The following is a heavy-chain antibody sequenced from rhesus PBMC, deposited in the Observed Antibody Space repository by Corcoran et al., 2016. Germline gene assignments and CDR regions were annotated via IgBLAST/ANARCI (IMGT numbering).Heavy chain of an antibody. CDR1: GFTFSSYG. CDR3: AKDPRIAAAPEYFEF. CDR2: ISNGGGRT. J-gene: IGHJ1*01. D-gene: IGHD6-31*01. V-gene: IGHV3S5*01. Sequence: EVQLVESGGGLVQPGGSLRLSCAASGFTFSSYGMSWVRQAPGKGLVWVSYISNGGGRTNYAAAVKGRCTIARDNAKNTLSLQMNSLRAEDTAVYYCAKDPRIAAAPEYFEFWGQGALVTVSS.